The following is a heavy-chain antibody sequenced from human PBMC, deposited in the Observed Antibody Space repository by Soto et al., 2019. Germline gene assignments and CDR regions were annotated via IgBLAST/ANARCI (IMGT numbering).Heavy chain of an antibody. Sequence: QVQLVESGGGVVQPGRSLRLSCAASGFTFSSYGMQWCRQAPGKGLEWVAVISYDGSNKYYADSVKGRFTISRDNSKNTLYLQMNRQRAEDKAVYYCAKDYGDHYNWFDPWGQGTLVTVSS. CDR1: GFTFSSYG. V-gene: IGHV3-30*18. J-gene: IGHJ5*02. D-gene: IGHD4-17*01. CDR3: AKDYGDHYNWFDP. CDR2: ISYDGSNK.